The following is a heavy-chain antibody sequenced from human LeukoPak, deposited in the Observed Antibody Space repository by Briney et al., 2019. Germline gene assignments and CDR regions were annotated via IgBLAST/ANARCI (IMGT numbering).Heavy chain of an antibody. V-gene: IGHV4-30-2*01. CDR2: IYHSGST. Sequence: SQTLSLTCTVSGGSISSGGYYWSWIRQPPGKGLEWIGYIYHSGSTYYNPSLKSRVTISVDRSKNQFSLKLSSVTAADTAVYYCARMSIAARPFDYWGQGTLVTVSS. CDR3: ARMSIAARPFDY. D-gene: IGHD6-6*01. J-gene: IGHJ4*02. CDR1: GGSISSGGYY.